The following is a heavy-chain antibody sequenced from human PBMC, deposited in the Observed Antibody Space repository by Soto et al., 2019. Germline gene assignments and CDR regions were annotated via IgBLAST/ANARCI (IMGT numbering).Heavy chain of an antibody. D-gene: IGHD3-16*01. CDR1: GFTFSSYA. V-gene: IGHV3-23*01. Sequence: EVQLLESGGGLVQPGGSLRLSCAASGFTFSSYAMSWVRQAPGKGLEWVSAISGSGGSTYYADSVKGRFTISRDNSKNTLYLQMNRLRAEDTAVYYCAKGGWGLSYPDYWGQGTLVTVSS. CDR3: AKGGWGLSYPDY. CDR2: ISGSGGST. J-gene: IGHJ4*02.